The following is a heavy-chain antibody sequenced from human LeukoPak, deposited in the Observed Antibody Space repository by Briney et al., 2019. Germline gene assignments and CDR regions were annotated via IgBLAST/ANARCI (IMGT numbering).Heavy chain of an antibody. CDR1: GFTFSRYG. CDR2: IRYDGGAY. D-gene: IGHD3-10*01. Sequence: GGSLRLSCVASGFTFSRYGIHWVRQPPGKGLEWVAVIRYDGGAYSHADSAKGRFTISRDNSKNTLYLQMSSLRAEDTAVYFCARDVWFGDYRWFDPWGQGTLVIVSS. CDR3: ARDVWFGDYRWFDP. J-gene: IGHJ5*02. V-gene: IGHV3-30*12.